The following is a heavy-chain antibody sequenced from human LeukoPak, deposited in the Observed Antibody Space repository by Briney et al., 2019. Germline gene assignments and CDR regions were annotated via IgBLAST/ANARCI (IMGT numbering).Heavy chain of an antibody. V-gene: IGHV1-69*06. D-gene: IGHD3-22*01. Sequence: ASVKVSCKASGGTFSSYAISWVRQAPGQGLEWMGGIIPIFGTANYAQKFQGRVTITADKSTSTAYMELSSLRSEDTAVYYCATDLLNYYDSSGYFREYWGQGTLVTVSS. CDR2: IIPIFGTA. CDR1: GGTFSSYA. CDR3: ATDLLNYYDSSGYFREY. J-gene: IGHJ4*02.